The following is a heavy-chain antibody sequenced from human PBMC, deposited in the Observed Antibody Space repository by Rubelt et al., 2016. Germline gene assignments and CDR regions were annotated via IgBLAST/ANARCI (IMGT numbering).Heavy chain of an antibody. CDR3: ARAEGGYFDY. D-gene: IGHD3-16*01. CDR2: IYYSGST. J-gene: IGHJ4*02. Sequence: QVQLQESGPALVKPSETLSLTCSVSGGSISSYYWSWIRQPPGKGLEWIGYIYYSGSTNYNPSLKSRVTISVDTSKNQFSLKLSSVTAADTAVYYYARAEGGYFDYWGQGTLVTVSS. CDR1: GGSISSYY. V-gene: IGHV4-59*08.